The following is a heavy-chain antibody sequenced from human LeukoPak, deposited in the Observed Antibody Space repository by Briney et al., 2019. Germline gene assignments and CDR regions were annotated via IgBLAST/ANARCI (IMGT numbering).Heavy chain of an antibody. Sequence: GGSLRLSCAASGFTFSSYAMSWVRQAPGKGLEWVSAISGSGGSTYYADSVKGRFTISRGNSKNTLYLQMNSLRAEDTAVYYCAKDPYYDSSGYPDYWGQGTLVTVSS. CDR2: ISGSGGST. CDR1: GFTFSSYA. V-gene: IGHV3-23*01. J-gene: IGHJ4*02. CDR3: AKDPYYDSSGYPDY. D-gene: IGHD3-22*01.